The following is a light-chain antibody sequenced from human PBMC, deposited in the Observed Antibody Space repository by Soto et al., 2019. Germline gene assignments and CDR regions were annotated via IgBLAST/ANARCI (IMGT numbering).Light chain of an antibody. CDR3: CSYAGSPYV. J-gene: IGLJ1*01. V-gene: IGLV1-40*01. CDR2: GDS. CDR1: SSNVGDGYD. Sequence: QSVLTQPPSLSGALGQRVAISCTGTSSNVGDGYDVPWYQQIAGTAPKLLIFGDSNRPSGVPDRFSGSKSGNTASLTISGLQAEDEADYYCCSYAGSPYVFGTGTKVTVL.